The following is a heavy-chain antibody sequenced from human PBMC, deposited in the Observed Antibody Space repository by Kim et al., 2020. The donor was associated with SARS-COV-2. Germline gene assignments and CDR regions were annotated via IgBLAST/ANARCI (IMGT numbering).Heavy chain of an antibody. CDR1: GYTLTELS. V-gene: IGHV1-24*01. CDR3: ATEPMTYYYDSSGYYYSY. Sequence: ASVKVSCKVSGYTLTELSMHWVRQAPGKGLEWMGGFDPEDGETIYAQKFQGRVTMTEDTSTDTAYMELSSLRSEDTAVYYCATEPMTYYYDSSGYYYSYWGQGTLVTVSS. J-gene: IGHJ4*02. D-gene: IGHD3-22*01. CDR2: FDPEDGET.